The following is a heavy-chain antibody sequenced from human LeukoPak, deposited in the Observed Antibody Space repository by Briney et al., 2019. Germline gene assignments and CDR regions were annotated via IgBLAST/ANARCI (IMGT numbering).Heavy chain of an antibody. Sequence: PGGSLRLSCAASGFTFSSYSMNWVRQAPGKGLEWVSSISSSSSYIYYADSVKGRFTISRDNAKNPLYLQMNSLRAEDTAVYYCARPTDRSYCGGDCFDYWGQGTLAPVSS. V-gene: IGHV3-21*01. D-gene: IGHD2-21*01. CDR1: GFTFSSYS. J-gene: IGHJ4*02. CDR2: ISSSSSYI. CDR3: ARPTDRSYCGGDCFDY.